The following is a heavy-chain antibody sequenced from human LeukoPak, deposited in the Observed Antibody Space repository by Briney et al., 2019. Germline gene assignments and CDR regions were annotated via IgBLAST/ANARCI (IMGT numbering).Heavy chain of an antibody. Sequence: GGSLRLSCTASGFTLSSYEMTWIRQAPGKGLEWVSTISRSGTTIYYADSVKGRFTISRDNAKNSLFLQMNSLRAEDTAVHYCARVGVLSSSWLLYWGQGTLVTISS. CDR1: GFTLSSYE. D-gene: IGHD6-13*01. V-gene: IGHV3-48*03. J-gene: IGHJ4*02. CDR2: ISRSGTTI. CDR3: ARVGVLSSSWLLY.